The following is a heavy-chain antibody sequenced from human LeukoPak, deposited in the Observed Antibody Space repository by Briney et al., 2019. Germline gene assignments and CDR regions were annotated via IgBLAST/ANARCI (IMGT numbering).Heavy chain of an antibody. CDR3: ARGSDIVVVPADNYYYGMDV. CDR2: IIPILGIA. D-gene: IGHD2-2*01. V-gene: IGHV1-69*04. J-gene: IGHJ6*02. Sequence: ASVKVSCKASGGTFSSYAISWVRQAPGQGVEWMGRIIPILGIANYAQKSQGRVTITADKSTSTAYMELSSLRSEDTAVYYCARGSDIVVVPADNYYYGMDVWGQGTTVTVSS. CDR1: GGTFSSYA.